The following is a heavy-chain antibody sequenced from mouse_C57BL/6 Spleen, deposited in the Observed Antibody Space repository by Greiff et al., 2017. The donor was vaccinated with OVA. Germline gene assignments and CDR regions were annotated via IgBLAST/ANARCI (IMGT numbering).Heavy chain of an antibody. D-gene: IGHD1-1*01. CDR2: IDPSDSYT. V-gene: IGHV1-50*01. CDR3: ARSAYYYGSSFSWYFDV. Sequence: QVQLQQPGAELVKPGASVKLSCKASGYTFTSYWMQWVKQRPGQGLEWIGEIDPSDSYTNYNQKFKGKATLNVDTSSSTAYMPLSSLTSEDSAVYYCARSAYYYGSSFSWYFDVWGTGTTVTVSS. CDR1: GYTFTSYW. J-gene: IGHJ1*03.